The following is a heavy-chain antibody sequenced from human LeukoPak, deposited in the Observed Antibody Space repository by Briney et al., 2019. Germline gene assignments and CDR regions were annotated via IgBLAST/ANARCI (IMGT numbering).Heavy chain of an antibody. CDR3: AREGTGDDNWFDP. CDR1: GGTFSSYA. CDR2: IIPIFGTA. Sequence: ASVKVSCKASGGTFSSYAISWVRQAPGQGLEWMGGIIPIFGTANYAQKFQGRVTITTDESTSTAYMELSSLRSEDTAVYYCAREGTGDDNWFDPWGQGTLVTVSS. J-gene: IGHJ5*02. D-gene: IGHD7-27*01. V-gene: IGHV1-69*05.